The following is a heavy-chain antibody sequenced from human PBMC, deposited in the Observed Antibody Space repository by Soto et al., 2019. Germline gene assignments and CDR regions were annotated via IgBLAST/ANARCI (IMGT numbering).Heavy chain of an antibody. CDR1: GGSFSGYY. D-gene: IGHD2-2*02. J-gene: IGHJ1*01. Sequence: SETLSLTCAVYGGSFSGYYWSWIRQPPGKVLEWIGEINHYGSTNYNPSLKSRVTISVDTSKNQFSLKLNSVTAADTAVYYCARGVYCSSTNCYTDYFQHWGQGTLVTVSS. V-gene: IGHV4-34*01. CDR3: ARGVYCSSTNCYTDYFQH. CDR2: INHYGST.